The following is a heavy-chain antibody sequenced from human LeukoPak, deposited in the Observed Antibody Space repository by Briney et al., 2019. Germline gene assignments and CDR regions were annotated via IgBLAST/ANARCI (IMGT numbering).Heavy chain of an antibody. Sequence: GRSLRLSCAASGFIFSSYGMHWVRQAPGKGLEWVAVIWYDGSNKYYADSVKGRFTISRDNSKNTLYLQVNSLRAEDTAVYYCARDHVYGGADYWGQGTLVTVSS. D-gene: IGHD5/OR15-5a*01. CDR3: ARDHVYGGADY. J-gene: IGHJ4*02. CDR2: IWYDGSNK. CDR1: GFIFSSYG. V-gene: IGHV3-33*01.